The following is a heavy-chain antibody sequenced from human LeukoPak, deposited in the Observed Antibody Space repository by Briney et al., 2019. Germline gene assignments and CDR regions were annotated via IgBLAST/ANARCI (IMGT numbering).Heavy chain of an antibody. Sequence: GGSLRLSRAASGFTFSSYSMNWVRQAPGKGLEWVSSISSSSSYIYYADSVKGRFTISRDNAKNSLYLQMNSLRAEDTAVYYCASSIAWLDAFDIWGQGTMVTVSS. V-gene: IGHV3-21*01. CDR1: GFTFSSYS. CDR2: ISSSSSYI. CDR3: ASSIAWLDAFDI. D-gene: IGHD3-9*01. J-gene: IGHJ3*02.